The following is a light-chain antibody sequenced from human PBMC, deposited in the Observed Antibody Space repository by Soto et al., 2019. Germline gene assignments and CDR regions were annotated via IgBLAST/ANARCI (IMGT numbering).Light chain of an antibody. Sequence: QSVLTQPPSVSGAPGQRVTISCTGSSSNIGAPYDVHWYQQLPGAAPKLLIHGSTNRPSGVPDRFSGSKSGPSASLAISGLQADDEADYYCQSYDSSLSAWVFGGGTKLTVL. CDR1: SSNIGAPYD. CDR3: QSYDSSLSAWV. CDR2: GST. V-gene: IGLV1-40*01. J-gene: IGLJ3*02.